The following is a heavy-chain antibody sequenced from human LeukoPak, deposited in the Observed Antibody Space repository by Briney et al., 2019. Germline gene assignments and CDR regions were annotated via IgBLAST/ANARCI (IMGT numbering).Heavy chain of an antibody. V-gene: IGHV3-30*03. Sequence: PGGSLRLSCAASGFSFISCGMHWVRQAPGKGLEWVGVISDDGRSKDYADSVKGRFTISRDNSKNTLYLQMNSLRAEDTAVYYCARDGGYHSSGPFDYWGQGTLVTVSS. CDR2: ISDDGRSK. CDR1: GFSFISCG. D-gene: IGHD3-22*01. J-gene: IGHJ4*02. CDR3: ARDGGYHSSGPFDY.